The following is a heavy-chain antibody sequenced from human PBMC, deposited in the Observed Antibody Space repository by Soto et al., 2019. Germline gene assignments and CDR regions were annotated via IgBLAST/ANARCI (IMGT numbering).Heavy chain of an antibody. V-gene: IGHV5-51*01. CDR2: IYPGDSDT. J-gene: IGHJ6*02. D-gene: IGHD6-13*01. CDR1: GYSFTSYW. Sequence: GESLKISCKGSGYSFTSYWIGWVRQMPGKGLEWMGIIYPGDSDTRYSPSFKGQVTISADKSISNDYLQWSSLKASDTAMYYCASTRRIAAAGSWGTMDVWGQGTTVTVSS. CDR3: ASTRRIAAAGSWGTMDV.